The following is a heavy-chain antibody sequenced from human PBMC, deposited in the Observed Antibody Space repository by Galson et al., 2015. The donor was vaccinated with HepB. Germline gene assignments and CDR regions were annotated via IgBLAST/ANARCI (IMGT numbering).Heavy chain of an antibody. Sequence: SLSLSCAVSGFIFNNYAMSWVRQAPGQGLEWVAGIGSSGYTAYYDYSVKGLFTISRDISKNMLYLQMKSLRPEDTAIYYCASRNFFGIDAYWYYCDYWGQGTLVTVSS. CDR2: IGSSGYTA. J-gene: IGHJ4*02. V-gene: IGHV3-23*01. D-gene: IGHD2-8*02. CDR1: GFIFNNYA. CDR3: ASRNFFGIDAYWYYCDY.